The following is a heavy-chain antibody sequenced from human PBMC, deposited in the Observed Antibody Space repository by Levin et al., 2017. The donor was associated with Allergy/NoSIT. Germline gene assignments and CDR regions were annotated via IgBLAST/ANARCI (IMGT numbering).Heavy chain of an antibody. V-gene: IGHV3-21*01. CDR3: ARDLDFWSGYSRSSMDV. CDR1: GFTFSSYS. Sequence: GGSLRLSCAASGFTFSSYSMNWVRQAPGKGLEWVSSISSSSSYIYYADSVKGRFTISRDNAKNSLYLQMNSLRAEDTAVYYCARDLDFWSGYSRSSMDVWGKGTTVTVSS. CDR2: ISSSSSYI. J-gene: IGHJ6*03. D-gene: IGHD3-3*01.